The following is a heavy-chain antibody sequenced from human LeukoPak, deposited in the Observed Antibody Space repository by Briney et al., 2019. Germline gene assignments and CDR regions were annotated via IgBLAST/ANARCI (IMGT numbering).Heavy chain of an antibody. J-gene: IGHJ6*02. Sequence: SETLSLTCTVSGGSISSYYWSWIRQPPGKGLEWIGYIYYSGSTNYNPSLKSRVTISVDTSKNQFSLKLSSVTAADTAVYYCARENTMYGMDVWGQGTTVTVSS. V-gene: IGHV4-59*12. CDR3: ARENTMYGMDV. CDR2: IYYSGST. CDR1: GGSISSYY. D-gene: IGHD3-10*01.